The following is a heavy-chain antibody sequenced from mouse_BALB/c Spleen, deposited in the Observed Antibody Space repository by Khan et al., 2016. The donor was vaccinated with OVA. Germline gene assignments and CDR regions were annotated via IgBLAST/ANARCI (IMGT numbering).Heavy chain of an antibody. D-gene: IGHD2-1*01. CDR1: GFTFSSFG. V-gene: IGHV5-6*01. Sequence: EVELVESGGALVKPGGSLKLSCAAAGFTFSSFGMSWVRQTPDKRLEWVATISSGGSYPYYPDSVKGRFTISRDNAKKTLYMQMSSLRSEDTAMYYCARKYGHSPMDYWGQGTSVTVSS. CDR3: ARKYGHSPMDY. J-gene: IGHJ4*01. CDR2: ISSGGSYP.